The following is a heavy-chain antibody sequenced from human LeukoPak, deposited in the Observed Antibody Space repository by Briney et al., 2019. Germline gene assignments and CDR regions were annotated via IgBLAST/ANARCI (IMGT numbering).Heavy chain of an antibody. D-gene: IGHD3-16*02. CDR3: ARGDYVWGSYRYPIDY. CDR1: GFTFSSYA. J-gene: IGHJ4*02. Sequence: GGSLRLSCAASGFTFSSYAMHWVRQAPGKGLEWVAVISYDGSNKYYADSVKGRFTISRDNSKNTLYLQMNSLRAEDTAVYYCARGDYVWGSYRYPIDYWAREPWSPSPQ. CDR2: ISYDGSNK. V-gene: IGHV3-30-3*01.